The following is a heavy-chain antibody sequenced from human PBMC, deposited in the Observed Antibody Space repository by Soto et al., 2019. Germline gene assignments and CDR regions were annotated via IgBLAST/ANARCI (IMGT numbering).Heavy chain of an antibody. V-gene: IGHV3-30*18. Sequence: QVQLVESGGGVVQPGRSLRLSCAASGFTFSSYGMHWVRQAPGKGLEWVADISYDGSNKYYADSVKGRFTISRDNSKNTLYLQMNSLRAEDTAVYYCAKDLVRGSVDYWGQGTLVTVSS. CDR2: ISYDGSNK. J-gene: IGHJ4*02. D-gene: IGHD3-10*01. CDR1: GFTFSSYG. CDR3: AKDLVRGSVDY.